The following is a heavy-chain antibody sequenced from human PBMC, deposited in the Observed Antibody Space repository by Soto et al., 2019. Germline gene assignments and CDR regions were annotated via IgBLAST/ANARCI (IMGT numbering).Heavy chain of an antibody. CDR1: GGTFSSYA. Sequence: SVKVSCKASGGTFSSYAISWVRQAPGQGLEWMGGIIPIFGTANYAQKFQGRVTITADESTSTAYMELSSLRSEDTAVYYCARGPVPLDGTEFDYWGQGTLVTVSS. D-gene: IGHD1-7*01. CDR2: IIPIFGTA. CDR3: ARGPVPLDGTEFDY. V-gene: IGHV1-69*13. J-gene: IGHJ4*02.